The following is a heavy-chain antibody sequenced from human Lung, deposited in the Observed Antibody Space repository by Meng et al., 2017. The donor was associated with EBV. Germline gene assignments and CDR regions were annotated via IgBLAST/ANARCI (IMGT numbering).Heavy chain of an antibody. CDR3: AATVNDGYFDY. J-gene: IGHJ4*02. Sequence: GQPPGSGPGLVKPSQTRSLTCTVSGGSISSGGYYWSWIRQHPGKGLEWIGYIYYSGSTYYNPSLKSRVTISVDTSKNQFSLKLSSVTAADTAVYYCAATVNDGYFDYWGQGTLVTVSS. CDR2: IYYSGST. D-gene: IGHD4-11*01. V-gene: IGHV4-31*03. CDR1: GGSISSGGYY.